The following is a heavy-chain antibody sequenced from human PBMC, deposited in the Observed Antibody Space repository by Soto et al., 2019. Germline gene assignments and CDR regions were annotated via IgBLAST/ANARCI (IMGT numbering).Heavy chain of an antibody. J-gene: IGHJ4*02. CDR2: ISHDGYNE. CDR3: AREGAVTTLFVDN. D-gene: IGHD4-17*01. Sequence: QVQLVESGGGVVQPGRSLRLSCAVSGFTFSNYVMHWVRRAPGKGLEWVALISHDGYNEDFTESVKGRFTISRDNSKNMLYLEMNDLRLEDTAVYYCAREGAVTTLFVDNWGQGTLVTVTS. V-gene: IGHV3-30-3*01. CDR1: GFTFSNYV.